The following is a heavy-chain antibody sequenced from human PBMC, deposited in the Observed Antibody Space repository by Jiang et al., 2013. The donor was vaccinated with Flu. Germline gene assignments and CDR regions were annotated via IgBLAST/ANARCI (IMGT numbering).Heavy chain of an antibody. CDR1: GDSVSSNSAA. V-gene: IGHV6-1*01. Sequence: QTLSLTCAISGDSVSSNSAAWNWIRQSPSRGLEWLGRTYYRSKWYNDYAVSVKSRITINPDTSKNQFSLQLNSVTPEDTAVYYCARDRTMGSGWFEVRDAFDIWGQGTMVTVSS. D-gene: IGHD6-19*01. J-gene: IGHJ3*02. CDR2: TYYRSKWYN. CDR3: ARDRTMGSGWFEVRDAFDI.